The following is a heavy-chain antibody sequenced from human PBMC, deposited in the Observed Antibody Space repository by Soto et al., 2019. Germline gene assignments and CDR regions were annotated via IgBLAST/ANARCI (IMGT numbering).Heavy chain of an antibody. CDR2: IYSGGST. J-gene: IGHJ3*02. V-gene: IGHV3-53*01. D-gene: IGHD7-27*01. CDR1: GFTVSSNY. CDR3: ARAPVHTKYGDDAFDI. Sequence: PGGSLRLSCAASGFTVSSNYMSWVRQAPGKGLEWVSVIYSGGSTYYADSVKGRFTISRDNSKNTVYLQMNSLRAEDTVVYYCARAPVHTKYGDDAFDIWGQGTMVTVSS.